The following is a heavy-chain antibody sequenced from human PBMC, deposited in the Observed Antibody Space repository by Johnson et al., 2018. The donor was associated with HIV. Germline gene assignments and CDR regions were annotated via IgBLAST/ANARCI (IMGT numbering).Heavy chain of an antibody. CDR3: ARERGAVAGTAAFAV. V-gene: IGHV3-66*01. CDR1: GFTFDDSG. D-gene: IGHD6-19*01. J-gene: IGHJ3*01. CDR2: IYSGGST. Sequence: VQLVESGGGVVRPGGSLRLSCAASGFTFDDSGMSWVRQVPGKGLEWVSVIYSGGSTYYADSVKGRFTISRDNSKNTLYLQMNSLRAEDTAVYYCARERGAVAGTAAFAVWGQGTVVTVSS.